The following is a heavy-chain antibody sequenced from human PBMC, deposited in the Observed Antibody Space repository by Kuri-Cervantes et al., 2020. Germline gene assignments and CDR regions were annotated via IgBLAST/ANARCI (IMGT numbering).Heavy chain of an antibody. CDR2: IYHSGST. J-gene: IGHJ4*02. V-gene: IGHV4-39*01. Sequence: SETLSLTCTVSGGSISSSSYYWGWIRQPPGKGLEWIGSIYHSGSTYYNPSLKSRVTISVDTSKNQFSLKLSSVTAADTAVYYCASITMVRGSQGYFDYRGQGTLVTVSS. CDR3: ASITMVRGSQGYFDY. D-gene: IGHD3-10*01. CDR1: GGSISSSSYY.